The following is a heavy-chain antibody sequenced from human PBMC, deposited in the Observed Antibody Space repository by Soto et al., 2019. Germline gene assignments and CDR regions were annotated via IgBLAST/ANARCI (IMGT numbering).Heavy chain of an antibody. J-gene: IGHJ6*02. Sequence: VQLVQSGAEVKKPGASVKVSCKASGYTFTSYGISWVRQAPGQGLEWMGWISAYNGNTNYAQKLQGRVTMTTDTSTSTADMELRSLRSDDTAVYYCASFSIAATDPYGMDVWGQGTTVTVSS. D-gene: IGHD6-13*01. CDR3: ASFSIAATDPYGMDV. CDR2: ISAYNGNT. CDR1: GYTFTSYG. V-gene: IGHV1-18*01.